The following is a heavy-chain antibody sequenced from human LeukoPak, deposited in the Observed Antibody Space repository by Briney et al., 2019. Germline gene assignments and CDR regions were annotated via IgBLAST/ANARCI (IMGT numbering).Heavy chain of an antibody. CDR1: GYSISSGYY. V-gene: IGHV4-38-2*01. CDR3: ATALRFLEWAS. J-gene: IGHJ5*02. D-gene: IGHD3-3*01. Sequence: SETLSLTCAVSGYSISSGYYWGWIRQPPGKGLEWIGYIYYSGSTYYNPSLKSRLTISVDTSKNQFFLKLSSVTAADTAVYYCATALRFLEWASWGQGTLVTVSS. CDR2: IYYSGST.